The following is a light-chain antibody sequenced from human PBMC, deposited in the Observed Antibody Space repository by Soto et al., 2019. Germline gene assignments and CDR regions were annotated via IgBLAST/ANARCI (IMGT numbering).Light chain of an antibody. CDR2: GAS. J-gene: IGKJ1*01. CDR1: QSVSNNY. V-gene: IGKV3-20*01. CDR3: QQYGSSGK. Sequence: ESVLTQSPGTLSLSPGERATLSCRASQSVSNNYLAWYQQKPGQAPRLLIYGASNRATGIPDRFSGSGSGTDFTLTISRLEPEDFAVYYCQQYGSSGKFGQGPKVEI.